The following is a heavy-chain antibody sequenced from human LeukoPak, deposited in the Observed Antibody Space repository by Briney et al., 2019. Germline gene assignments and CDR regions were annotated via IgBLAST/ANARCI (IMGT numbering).Heavy chain of an antibody. D-gene: IGHD2-21*02. CDR1: GFTLTDYY. CDR2: LNPEDGET. V-gene: IGHV1-69-2*01. Sequence: ASVKISCKTSGFTLTDYYINWVQQAPGKGLEWMGRLNPEDGETTFSERFQGRVALTADTSTDTAYMELTSLRSEDTAVYYCALIVVVVSGMAPNDYWGQGTLVTVSS. J-gene: IGHJ4*02. CDR3: ALIVVVVSGMAPNDY.